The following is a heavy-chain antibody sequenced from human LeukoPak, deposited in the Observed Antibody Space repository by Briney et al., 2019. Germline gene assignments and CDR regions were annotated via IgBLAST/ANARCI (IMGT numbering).Heavy chain of an antibody. V-gene: IGHV1-46*01. Sequence: VASVKVSCKASGYTFTSYYIHWVRQAPGQGLEWMGLINPSGGSTDYAQKFQGRVTMTRDTSTSTVYMELSSLRSEDTAVYYCARGPSITMVRGGQWYYYMDVWGKGTTVTISS. D-gene: IGHD3-10*01. J-gene: IGHJ6*03. CDR2: INPSGGST. CDR3: ARGPSITMVRGGQWYYYMDV. CDR1: GYTFTSYY.